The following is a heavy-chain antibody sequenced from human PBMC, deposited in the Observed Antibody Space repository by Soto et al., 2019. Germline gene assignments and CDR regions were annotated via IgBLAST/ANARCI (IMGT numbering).Heavy chain of an antibody. Sequence: EVQLVESGGGLIQPGGSRRLSCAAAGFTVSSNYMSWVRQAPGKGLEWGSVIYSGVSTYYADSVKGRFTISRDNSKNTRYRKMNSLRAEDTAVYYCARDRRTIFGPSPPYGMDVWGQGTTVTVTS. CDR3: ARDRRTIFGPSPPYGMDV. CDR2: IYSGVST. CDR1: GFTVSSNY. V-gene: IGHV3-53*01. D-gene: IGHD3-3*01. J-gene: IGHJ6*02.